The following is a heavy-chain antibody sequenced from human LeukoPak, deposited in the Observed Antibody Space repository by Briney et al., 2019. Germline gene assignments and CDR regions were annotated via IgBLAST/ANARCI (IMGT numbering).Heavy chain of an antibody. CDR3: AREDIVVVPAAIRGGWFDP. Sequence: PSGTLSLTCTVSGGSISSGGYYWSWIRQHPGKGLEWIGYIYYSGSTYYNPSLKSRVTISVDTSKNQFSLKLSSVTAADTAVYYCAREDIVVVPAAIRGGWFDPWGQGTLVTVSS. CDR2: IYYSGST. D-gene: IGHD2-2*02. J-gene: IGHJ5*02. V-gene: IGHV4-31*03. CDR1: GGSISSGGYY.